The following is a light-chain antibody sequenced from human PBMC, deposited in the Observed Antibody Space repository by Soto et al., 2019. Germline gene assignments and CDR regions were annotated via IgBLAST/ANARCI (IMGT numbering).Light chain of an antibody. Sequence: DIRMTQSTSSLSASVGDRVTITCRASQSISSYLNWYQQKPGKAPKLLIYAASSLQSGVPSRFSGSGSGTDFTLTISSLQPEDFATYYCQQSYSTLLLTFGGGTKVEIK. CDR3: QQSYSTLLLT. J-gene: IGKJ4*01. CDR1: QSISSY. V-gene: IGKV1-39*01. CDR2: AAS.